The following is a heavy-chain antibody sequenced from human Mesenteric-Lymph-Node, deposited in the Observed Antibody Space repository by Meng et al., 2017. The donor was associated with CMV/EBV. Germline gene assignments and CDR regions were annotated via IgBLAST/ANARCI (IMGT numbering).Heavy chain of an antibody. CDR1: GYSFTNSW. CDR3: ARLTTVITPTDY. V-gene: IGHV5-51*01. J-gene: IGHJ4*02. CDR2: IFPGDSDT. D-gene: IGHD4-23*01. Sequence: CKGFGYSFTNSWIGWVRQMPGKGLEWMGIIFPGDSDTRYSPSFQGQVTISADKSINTAYLQWSSLKASDTAIYYCARLTTVITPTDYWGQGTLVTVSS.